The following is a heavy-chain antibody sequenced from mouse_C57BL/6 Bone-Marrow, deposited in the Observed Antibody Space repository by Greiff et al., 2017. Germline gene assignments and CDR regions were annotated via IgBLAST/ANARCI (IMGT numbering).Heavy chain of an antibody. Sequence: QVQLQQSGAELVRPGTSVKVSCKASGYAFTNYLIEWVKQRPGQGLEWIGVINPGSGGTNYNEKFKGKATLTADKSSSTAYMQLSSLTSEDSAVYFCARELGGDYFDYWGQGTTLTVSS. CDR2: INPGSGGT. CDR1: GYAFTNYL. CDR3: ARELGGDYFDY. J-gene: IGHJ2*01. D-gene: IGHD4-1*01. V-gene: IGHV1-54*01.